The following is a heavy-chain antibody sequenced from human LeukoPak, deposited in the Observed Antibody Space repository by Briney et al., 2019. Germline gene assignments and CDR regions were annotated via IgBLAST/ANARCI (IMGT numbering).Heavy chain of an antibody. CDR2: IYYSGST. J-gene: IGHJ5*02. CDR1: GFTFSSYG. V-gene: IGHV4-59*01. Sequence: GSLRLSCAASGFTFSSYGMSWVRQAPGKGLEWIGYIYYSGSTNYNPSLKSRVTISVDTSKNQFSLKLSSVTAADTAVYYCARFNQGWFDPWGQGTLVTVSS. CDR3: ARFNQGWFDP.